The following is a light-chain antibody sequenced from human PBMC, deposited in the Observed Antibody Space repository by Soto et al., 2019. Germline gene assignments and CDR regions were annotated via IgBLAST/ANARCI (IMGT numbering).Light chain of an antibody. J-gene: IGKJ5*01. CDR3: QQYNNWPPIT. Sequence: EIVMTQSTATLSVSPGERATLSCRASQSVRSNLAWYQQKPGQAPRLLIYDASTRATGLPARFSGSGSGTEFTLTVSSLQSEDFAVYYCQQYNNWPPITFGQGTRLEIK. CDR1: QSVRSN. V-gene: IGKV3-15*01. CDR2: DAS.